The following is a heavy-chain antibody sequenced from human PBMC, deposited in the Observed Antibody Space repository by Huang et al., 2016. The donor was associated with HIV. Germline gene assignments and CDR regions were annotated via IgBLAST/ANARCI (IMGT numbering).Heavy chain of an antibody. D-gene: IGHD6-19*01. Sequence: QVQLVQSGAEVKKPGASVKVSCKASGYTFTSYGISWVRQAPGQGLEWMGWISAYTGNTNYAQKLQGRVPMTTDTSTSTAYMELRSLRSEEPAVYYCARGSGYYYYGMDVWGQGTTVTVSS. V-gene: IGHV1-18*04. CDR3: ARGSGYYYYGMDV. CDR2: ISAYTGNT. CDR1: GYTFTSYG. J-gene: IGHJ6*02.